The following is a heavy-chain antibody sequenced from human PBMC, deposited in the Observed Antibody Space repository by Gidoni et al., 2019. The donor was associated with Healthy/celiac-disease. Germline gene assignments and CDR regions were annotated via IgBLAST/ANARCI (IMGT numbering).Heavy chain of an antibody. CDR2: INSDGSST. CDR3: ARDTRGGNFPPDY. J-gene: IGHJ4*02. Sequence: ELQLVESGEGLVQPGGSLRLSCAASGFTFSSYWMHWVRQAQGKGLGWVSRINSDGSSTSYADSVKGRFTISRDNDKNTLYLKMNSLRAEDTAVYYCARDTRGGNFPPDYWGQGTLVTVSS. CDR1: GFTFSSYW. D-gene: IGHD2-21*02. V-gene: IGHV3-74*01.